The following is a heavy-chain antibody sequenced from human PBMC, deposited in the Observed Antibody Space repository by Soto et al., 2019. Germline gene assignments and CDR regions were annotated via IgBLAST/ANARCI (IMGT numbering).Heavy chain of an antibody. D-gene: IGHD2-15*01. J-gene: IGHJ4*02. V-gene: IGHV3-11*01. CDR2: ISSSGSSTI. Sequence: QVQLVESGGGLVKPGGSLRLSCAASRFTFSDYYMSWIRQAPGKGLEWVSYISSSGSSTIYYADSVKGRFTISRDNAKNSLYLQMNSLRAEDTAVYYWARRTRGSSCLDYWGQGTLVTVSS. CDR3: ARRTRGSSCLDY. CDR1: RFTFSDYY.